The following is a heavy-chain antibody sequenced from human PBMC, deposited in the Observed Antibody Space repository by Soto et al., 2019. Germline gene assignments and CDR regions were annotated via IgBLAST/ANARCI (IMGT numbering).Heavy chain of an antibody. J-gene: IGHJ4*02. V-gene: IGHV3-73*01. CDR3: TRRYCSGGGCYSDFDF. D-gene: IGHD2-15*01. CDR2: IKTKVESYAT. CDR1: GFTLSGFD. Sequence: EVQLVESGGGLVQPGGSLKLSCAASGFTLSGFDIHWVSQASGEGLEWVGRIKTKVESYATELAASVKGRFTISRDDPKNTAYLQMSSLKTEDTAVYYCTRRYCSGGGCYSDFDFWGQGTLVTVSS.